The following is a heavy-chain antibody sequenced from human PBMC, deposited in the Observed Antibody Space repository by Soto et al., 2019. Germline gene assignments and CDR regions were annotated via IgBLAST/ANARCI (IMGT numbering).Heavy chain of an antibody. CDR2: ISWNSGSI. Sequence: PGGSLRLSCAASGFTFDDYSMHWVRQAPGKGLEWVSGISWNSGSIGYADSVKGRFTISRDNAKNSLYLQMNSRRAEDTALYYCAKGVSRIPDYYGTDVWGQGTTVSVSS. D-gene: IGHD2-15*01. J-gene: IGHJ6*02. CDR1: GFTFDDYS. CDR3: AKGVSRIPDYYGTDV. V-gene: IGHV3-9*01.